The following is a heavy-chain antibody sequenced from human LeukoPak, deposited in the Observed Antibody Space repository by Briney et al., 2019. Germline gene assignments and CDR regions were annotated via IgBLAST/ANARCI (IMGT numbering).Heavy chain of an antibody. D-gene: IGHD4-17*01. CDR1: GFTFTSSA. V-gene: IGHV1-58*02. Sequence: SVKVSCKASGFTFTSSAMQWVRQARGQRLEWIGWIVVASGNTNYAQKFQERVTITRDMSTSTAYMELSSLRSEDTAVYYCAAGGDYSTPYGMDVWGQGTMVTVSS. J-gene: IGHJ6*02. CDR3: AAGGDYSTPYGMDV. CDR2: IVVASGNT.